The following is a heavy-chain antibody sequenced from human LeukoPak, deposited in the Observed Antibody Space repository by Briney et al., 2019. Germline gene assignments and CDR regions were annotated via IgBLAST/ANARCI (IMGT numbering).Heavy chain of an antibody. CDR2: IYYSGNT. D-gene: IGHD5-24*01. V-gene: IGHV4-59*01. Sequence: SETLSLTCTVSGGSISYYYWGWIRQPSGKGLEWIGYIYYSGNTDYNPSLKSRVTMSVDTSRNQFSLRLTSVTAADTAVYYCARAGPRRDGYNVDYWGQGTLVTVSS. CDR3: ARAGPRRDGYNVDY. CDR1: GGSISYYY. J-gene: IGHJ4*02.